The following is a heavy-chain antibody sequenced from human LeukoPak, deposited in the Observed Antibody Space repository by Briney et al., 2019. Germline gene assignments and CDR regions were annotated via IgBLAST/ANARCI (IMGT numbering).Heavy chain of an antibody. CDR2: INHSGST. V-gene: IGHV4-34*01. CDR1: GGSFSGYY. Sequence: SETLSLTCAVYGGSFSGYYWSWIRQPPGKGLEWIGEINHSGSTNYNPSLKSRVTISVDTTKNQFSLKLSSVTAADTAVYYCARGAPGDFDYWGQGTLVTVSS. D-gene: IGHD3-10*01. CDR3: ARGAPGDFDY. J-gene: IGHJ4*02.